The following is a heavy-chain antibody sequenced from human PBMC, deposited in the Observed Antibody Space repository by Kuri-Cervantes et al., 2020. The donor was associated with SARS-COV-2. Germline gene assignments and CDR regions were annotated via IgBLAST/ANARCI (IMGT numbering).Heavy chain of an antibody. V-gene: IGHV1-18*01. CDR1: GYTFTSYG. D-gene: IGHD6-6*01. CDR2: ISAYNGNT. CDR3: AKPTGLIAARRWFDP. J-gene: IGHJ5*02. Sequence: ASVKVSCKASGYTFTSYGISWVRQAPGQGLEWMGWISAYNGNTNYAQKLQGRVTMTTDTSTSTAYMELRSLRSDDTAVYYCAKPTGLIAARRWFDPWGQGTLVTVSS.